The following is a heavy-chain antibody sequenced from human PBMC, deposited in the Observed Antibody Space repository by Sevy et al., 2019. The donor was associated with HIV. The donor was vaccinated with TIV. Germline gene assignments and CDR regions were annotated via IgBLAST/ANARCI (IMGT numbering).Heavy chain of an antibody. Sequence: GESLKISCKASGYTFTHYWIGWVRQMPGKGLEWMGIIFPGDSETRYSPSFQGQVTFSADKSITTAYLQWSSLKASDTAMYYCARHPSLSAFDIWGQGIMVTVSS. V-gene: IGHV5-51*01. CDR2: IFPGDSET. J-gene: IGHJ3*02. CDR1: GYTFTHYW. CDR3: ARHPSLSAFDI.